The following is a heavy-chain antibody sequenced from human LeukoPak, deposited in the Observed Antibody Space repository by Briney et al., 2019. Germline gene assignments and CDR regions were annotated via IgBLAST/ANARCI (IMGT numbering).Heavy chain of an antibody. CDR2: IYYSGST. J-gene: IGHJ3*02. D-gene: IGHD3-22*01. Sequence: SETLSLTCTVSGGSISTYYWSCIRQPPGKGLEWIGYIYYSGSTNYNPSLKSRVTISVDTSKNQFSLKLTSVTAADTAVYYCARSLRSGYLDASDIWGQRTMVTVSS. V-gene: IGHV4-59*01. CDR3: ARSLRSGYLDASDI. CDR1: GGSISTYY.